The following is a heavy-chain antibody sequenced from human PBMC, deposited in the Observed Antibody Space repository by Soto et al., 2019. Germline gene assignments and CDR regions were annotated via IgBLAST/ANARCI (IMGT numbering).Heavy chain of an antibody. CDR3: ARDGEGTPLADY. D-gene: IGHD3-10*01. CDR1: GGSFSGYY. CDR2: INHSGST. V-gene: IGHV4-34*01. J-gene: IGHJ4*02. Sequence: QVQLQQWGAGLLKPSETLSLTCAVYGGSFSGYYWSWIRQPPGKGLEWIGEINHSGSTNYNPSLKSRVTISGDTSKNQFSLKLSSVAAADTAVYYCARDGEGTPLADYWGQGTLVTVSS.